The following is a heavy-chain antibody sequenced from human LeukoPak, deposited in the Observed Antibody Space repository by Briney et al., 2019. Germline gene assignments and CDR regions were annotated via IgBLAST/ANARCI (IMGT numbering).Heavy chain of an antibody. Sequence: GGSLRLSCAASGLTFSSYWMSWVRQPPGKGLEWVANIKQDGSEKYYVDSVKGRFTISRDHGKNSLYLQMNSLRAEDTAVYSCARSCYSSSWYPFDYWGQGTLVTVSS. J-gene: IGHJ4*02. CDR2: IKQDGSEK. CDR3: ARSCYSSSWYPFDY. D-gene: IGHD6-13*01. V-gene: IGHV3-7*01. CDR1: GLTFSSYW.